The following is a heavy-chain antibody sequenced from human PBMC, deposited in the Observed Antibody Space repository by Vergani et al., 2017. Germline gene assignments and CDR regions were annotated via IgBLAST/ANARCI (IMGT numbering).Heavy chain of an antibody. V-gene: IGHV4-39*01. Sequence: QLQLQESGPGLVKPSATLSLTCSVSGASIRSSNYYWGWIRQPPGKGLEWIASIYYSGSTYYNPSLKSRVTISVATSKNQFPLKLSSVTAADTAVYFCARHSTVEWLVKLGWIDPWGKGILVTVSS. D-gene: IGHD6-19*01. CDR1: GASIRSSNYY. CDR2: IYYSGST. CDR3: ARHSTVEWLVKLGWIDP. J-gene: IGHJ5*02.